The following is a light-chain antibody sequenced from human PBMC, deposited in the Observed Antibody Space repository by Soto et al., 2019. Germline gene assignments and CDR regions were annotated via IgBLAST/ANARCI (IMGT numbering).Light chain of an antibody. Sequence: LTQFPATLSLSPGERATLSCRASQSGHAYLAWYQQKPGQPPRLLIYDASNRATGVPPRFSGSGSGTDFTLTISSLEPEDAAVYYCQQRSNWPPWTFGPGTKVDF. J-gene: IGKJ3*01. V-gene: IGKV3-11*01. CDR2: DAS. CDR3: QQRSNWPPWT. CDR1: QSGHAY.